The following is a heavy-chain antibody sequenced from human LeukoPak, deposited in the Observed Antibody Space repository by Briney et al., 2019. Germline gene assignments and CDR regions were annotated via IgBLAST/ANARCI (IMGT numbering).Heavy chain of an antibody. Sequence: ASVKVSCKASGYTFTGYYMHWVRQAPGQGLEWMGVINPSGGSTSYAQKFQGRVTMTRDTSTSTVYMELSSLRSEDTAVYYCARVSITIFGVVIRGDYYFDYWGQGTLVTVSS. CDR3: ARVSITIFGVVIRGDYYFDY. D-gene: IGHD3-3*01. V-gene: IGHV1-46*01. J-gene: IGHJ4*02. CDR1: GYTFTGYY. CDR2: INPSGGST.